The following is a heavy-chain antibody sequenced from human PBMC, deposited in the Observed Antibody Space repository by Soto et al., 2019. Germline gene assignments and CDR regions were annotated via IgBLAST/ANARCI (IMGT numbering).Heavy chain of an antibody. CDR1: GFTFINAW. CDR3: TTDPSPYDYVWGSYRGDY. Sequence: PGGSLRLSCAASGFTFINAWMNWVRQAPGKGLEWVGRIKSKTDGGTTDYAAPVKGRFTISRDDSKNTLYLQMNSLKTEDTAVYYCTTDPSPYDYVWGSYRGDYWGQGTLVTVSS. J-gene: IGHJ4*02. D-gene: IGHD3-16*02. V-gene: IGHV3-15*07. CDR2: IKSKTDGGTT.